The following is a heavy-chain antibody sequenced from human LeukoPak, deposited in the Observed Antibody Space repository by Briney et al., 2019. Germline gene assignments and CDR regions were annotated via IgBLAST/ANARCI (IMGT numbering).Heavy chain of an antibody. J-gene: IGHJ4*02. CDR2: INPNSGGT. V-gene: IGHV1-2*02. Sequence: ASVKVSCKASGYTFTGYYMHWVRQAPGQGLEWMGWINPNSGGTNYAQKFQGGVTMTGDTSISTAYMELSRLRSDDTAVYYCAMGSGYYYGFDYWGQGTLVIVSS. D-gene: IGHD3-22*01. CDR1: GYTFTGYY. CDR3: AMGSGYYYGFDY.